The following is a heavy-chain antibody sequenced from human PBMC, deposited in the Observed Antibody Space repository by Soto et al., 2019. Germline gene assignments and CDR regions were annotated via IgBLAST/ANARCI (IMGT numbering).Heavy chain of an antibody. Sequence: EVQLLESGGDLVQPGGSLRLSCVASGFTFDSCGMNWVRQAPGKGLEWVAGVSPHAANTYYADSVRGRFIISRDDSRKTVSLDMNSRRGEDSAVYYCAEEGAKATWNFDYWGQGTVVTVSS. V-gene: IGHV3-23*01. CDR1: GFTFDSCG. CDR3: AEEGAKATWNFDY. J-gene: IGHJ4*02. CDR2: VSPHAANT. D-gene: IGHD1-1*01.